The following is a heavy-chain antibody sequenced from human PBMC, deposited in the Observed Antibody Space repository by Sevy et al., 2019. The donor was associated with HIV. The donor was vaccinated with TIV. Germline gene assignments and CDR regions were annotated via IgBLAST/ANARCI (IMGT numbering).Heavy chain of an antibody. J-gene: IGHJ4*02. Sequence: GGSLRLSCAASGFTFSSYAMSWVRQAPGKGLEWVSAISGSGGSTYYADSVKGRFTISRDNSKSTLYLQMNSLRAEDTAVYYCAKLYLAPATVVTQTVDYWGQGTLVTVSS. CDR3: AKLYLAPATVVTQTVDY. D-gene: IGHD4-17*01. V-gene: IGHV3-23*01. CDR2: ISGSGGST. CDR1: GFTFSSYA.